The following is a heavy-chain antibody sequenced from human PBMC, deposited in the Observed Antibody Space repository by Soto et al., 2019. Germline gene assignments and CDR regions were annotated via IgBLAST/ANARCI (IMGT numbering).Heavy chain of an antibody. CDR1: GYTFTSYG. J-gene: IGHJ6*02. CDR2: ISAYNGNT. V-gene: IGHV1-18*01. Sequence: QVQLVQSGAEVKKPGASVKVSCKASGYTFTSYGISWVRQAPGQGLEWMGWISAYNGNTNYAQKLQGRVTMTTDTATSTACMERRSLRSDDTAVYDCARDRGAHGMDVWGQGTTVTVSS. CDR3: ARDRGAHGMDV.